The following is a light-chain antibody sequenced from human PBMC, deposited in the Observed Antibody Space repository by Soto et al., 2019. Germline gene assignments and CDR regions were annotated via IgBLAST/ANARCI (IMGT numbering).Light chain of an antibody. CDR1: SSDVGDYNY. CDR3: SSYTGTNTLVI. Sequence: QSALTQPASVSGSPGQSITISCTGTSSDVGDYNYISWYQLHPGKAPKLMIYEVSNRPSGVSNRFSGSKSGNTASLTISGLQAEDEADYYCSSYTGTNTLVIFGGGTKLTVL. CDR2: EVS. V-gene: IGLV2-14*01. J-gene: IGLJ2*01.